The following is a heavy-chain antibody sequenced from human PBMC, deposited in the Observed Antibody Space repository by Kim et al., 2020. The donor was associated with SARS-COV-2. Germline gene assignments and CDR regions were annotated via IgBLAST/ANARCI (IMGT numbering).Heavy chain of an antibody. CDR2: ISSSSSYI. V-gene: IGHV3-21*01. CDR3: ARDLTTPDSGWFDP. Sequence: GGSLRLSCAASGFTFSSYSMNWVRQAPGKGLEWVSSISSSSSYIYYADSVKGRFTISRDNAKNSLYLQMNSLRAEDTAVYYCARDLTTPDSGWFDPWGQGTLVTVSS. D-gene: IGHD3-10*01. J-gene: IGHJ5*02. CDR1: GFTFSSYS.